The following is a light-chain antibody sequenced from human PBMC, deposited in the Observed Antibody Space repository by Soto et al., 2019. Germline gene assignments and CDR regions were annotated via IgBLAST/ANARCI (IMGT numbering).Light chain of an antibody. CDR3: QQYNKWPPLT. CDR2: AAS. V-gene: IGKV3-15*01. Sequence: EIVMTQSPATLSLSPGDGATLSCRASQSVSSHLAWYQQKPGQAPRLLIYAASKRATGVPHRFIGGGSETEFTLIISSLQSEDSAIYFCQQYNKWPPLTFGGGTRVEIK. J-gene: IGKJ4*01. CDR1: QSVSSH.